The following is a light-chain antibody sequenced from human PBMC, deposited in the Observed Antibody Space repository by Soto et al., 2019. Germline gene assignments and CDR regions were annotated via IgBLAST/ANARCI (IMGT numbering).Light chain of an antibody. Sequence: DIQMTQSPSTLSASVGDRDTVTCRASQSISSWLAWYQQRPGKAPKLLIYKASSLESGVPSRFSGSGSGTEFTLTISSLQPDDFATYYCQQYNSYLTFGQGTKVEIK. CDR1: QSISSW. CDR3: QQYNSYLT. CDR2: KAS. J-gene: IGKJ1*01. V-gene: IGKV1-5*03.